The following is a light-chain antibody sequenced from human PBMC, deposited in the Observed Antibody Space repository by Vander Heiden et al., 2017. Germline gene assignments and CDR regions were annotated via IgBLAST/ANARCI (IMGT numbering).Light chain of an antibody. V-gene: IGLV2-23*02. CDR3: CSRSAGSTTLV. J-gene: IGLJ2*01. CDR2: EVT. Sequence: QSALTQPASVSGSPGQSITISCTGTSSDVGNYNLVSWYQQYPDKAPKLMIYEVTERPSGVSNRFSGSKSGNTASLTISGLQAEDEADYYCCSRSAGSTTLVFGGGTKLTVL. CDR1: SSDVGNYNL.